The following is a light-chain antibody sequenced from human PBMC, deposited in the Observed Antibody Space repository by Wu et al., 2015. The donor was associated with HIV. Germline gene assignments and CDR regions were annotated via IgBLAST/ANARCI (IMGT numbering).Light chain of an antibody. CDR1: QSVSNN. J-gene: IGKJ4*01. V-gene: IGKV3-15*01. CDR2: GAS. Sequence: EIVMTQSPATLSASPGERATVSCRASQSVSNNLAWYQQKPGQAPRLLISGASTRATGIPARFSGSGSGTEFTLTISSLQSEDFAVYFCQQYNFWPTFGGGTKVEIK. CDR3: QQYNFWPT.